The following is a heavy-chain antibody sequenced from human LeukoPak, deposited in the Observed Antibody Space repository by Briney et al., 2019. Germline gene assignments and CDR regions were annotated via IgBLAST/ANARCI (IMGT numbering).Heavy chain of an antibody. V-gene: IGHV1-2*02. CDR2: INPDSGGT. D-gene: IGHD3-22*01. Sequence: ASVKVSCKTSGYTFTGYFIHWVRQAPGQGLEWMGWINPDSGGTNYAQKFQGRVTMTRDTSISTVYMELSRLRSDDSAMYYCARGRGSWYDSSGSPYIRFDYWGQGTLVTVSS. CDR3: ARGRGSWYDSSGSPYIRFDY. CDR1: GYTFTGYF. J-gene: IGHJ4*02.